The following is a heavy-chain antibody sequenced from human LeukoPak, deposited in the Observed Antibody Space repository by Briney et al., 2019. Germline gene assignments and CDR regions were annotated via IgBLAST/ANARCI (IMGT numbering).Heavy chain of an antibody. D-gene: IGHD1-26*01. CDR2: MNGNGGRI. CDR3: ARDYAGEWEQLTGWWFDP. Sequence: GGSLRLSCAASGFTFSSYGMAWVRQAPGKGLEWVSGMNGNGGRIYYADSVKGRFTISRDNSKNTLYLQMNSLRAEDTAVYYCARDYAGEWEQLTGWWFDPWGQGTLVIVSS. J-gene: IGHJ5*02. CDR1: GFTFSSYG. V-gene: IGHV3-23*01.